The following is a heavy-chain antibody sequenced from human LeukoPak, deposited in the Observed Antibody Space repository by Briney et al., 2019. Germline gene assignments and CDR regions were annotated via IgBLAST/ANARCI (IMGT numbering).Heavy chain of an antibody. CDR3: ARGKRGYSFSDY. J-gene: IGHJ4*02. D-gene: IGHD5-18*01. CDR1: GFIFSSYW. V-gene: IGHV3-7*01. Sequence: GGSLRLSCAASGFIFSSYWMSWVRQAPGKGLEWVAHIKQDGSEKYYVDSVKGRFTISRDNAKNSLYLQMNNLRAEDTAVYYCARGKRGYSFSDYWGQGTLVTVSS. CDR2: IKQDGSEK.